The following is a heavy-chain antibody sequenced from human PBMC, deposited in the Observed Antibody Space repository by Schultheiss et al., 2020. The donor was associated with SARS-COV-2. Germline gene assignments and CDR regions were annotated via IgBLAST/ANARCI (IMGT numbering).Heavy chain of an antibody. V-gene: IGHV3-21*01. CDR2: ISSSSSYI. Sequence: GGSLRLSCAASGFTFSSYSMNWVRQAPGKGLEWVSSISSSSSYIYYADSVKGRFTISRDNAKNTLYLQMNSLRAEDTAVYYCARDLQGHFGLDVWGQGTTVTVSS. J-gene: IGHJ6*02. CDR3: ARDLQGHFGLDV. CDR1: GFTFSSYS. D-gene: IGHD3-3*02.